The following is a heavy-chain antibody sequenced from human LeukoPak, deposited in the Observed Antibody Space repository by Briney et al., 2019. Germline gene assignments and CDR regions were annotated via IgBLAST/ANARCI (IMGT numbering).Heavy chain of an antibody. CDR1: GYTFTSYG. Sequence: ASVKVSCKASGYTFTSYGISWVRQAPGQGLEWMGWISAYNGNTNYAQKLQGRVTMTTDTSTSTAYMELRSLRSDDTAVYYCARSFSWFGELLVIDYWGQGTLVTVSS. D-gene: IGHD3-10*01. V-gene: IGHV1-18*01. J-gene: IGHJ4*02. CDR3: ARSFSWFGELLVIDY. CDR2: ISAYNGNT.